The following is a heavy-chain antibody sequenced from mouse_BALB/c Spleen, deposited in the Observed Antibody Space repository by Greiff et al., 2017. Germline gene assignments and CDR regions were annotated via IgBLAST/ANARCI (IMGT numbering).Heavy chain of an antibody. J-gene: IGHJ4*01. CDR2: ISDGGSYT. Sequence: VQLVESGGGLVKPGGSLKLSCAASGFTFSDYYMYWVRQTPEKRLEWVATISDGGSYTYYPDSVKGRFTISRDNAKNNLYLQMSSLKSEDTAMYYCARDPYGNYPYAMDYWGQGTSVTVSS. V-gene: IGHV5-4*02. CDR1: GFTFSDYY. D-gene: IGHD2-10*02. CDR3: ARDPYGNYPYAMDY.